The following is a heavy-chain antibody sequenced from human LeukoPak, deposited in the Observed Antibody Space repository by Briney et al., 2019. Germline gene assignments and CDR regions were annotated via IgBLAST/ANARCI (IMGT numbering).Heavy chain of an antibody. D-gene: IGHD3-22*01. V-gene: IGHV4-39*07. J-gene: IGHJ6*02. Sequence: PSETLSLTCTVSGGSISSGGYYWSWIRQPPGKGLEWIGSIYYSGSTYYNPSLKSRVTISVDTSKNQFSLKLSSVTAADTAVYYCARTGYYDSTGAHYYYGMDVWGQGTTVTVSS. CDR1: GGSISSGGYY. CDR3: ARTGYYDSTGAHYYYGMDV. CDR2: IYYSGST.